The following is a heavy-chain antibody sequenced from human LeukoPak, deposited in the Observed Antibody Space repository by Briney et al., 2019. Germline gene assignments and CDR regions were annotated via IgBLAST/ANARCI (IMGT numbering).Heavy chain of an antibody. CDR2: INPNSGGT. V-gene: IGHV1-2*02. CDR3: ASASIPVAGTGFFDY. Sequence: ASVKVSYKASGYTFNDYYMHWVRQAPGQGLEWMGWINPNSGGTNYAQKFQGRVTMTRDTSISTAYMELSRLRSDDTAVSFCASASIPVAGTGFFDYWGQGTLVTVSS. D-gene: IGHD6-19*01. J-gene: IGHJ4*02. CDR1: GYTFNDYY.